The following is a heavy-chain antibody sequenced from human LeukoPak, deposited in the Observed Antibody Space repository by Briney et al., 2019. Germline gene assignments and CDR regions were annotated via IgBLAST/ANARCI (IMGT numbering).Heavy chain of an antibody. D-gene: IGHD3-9*01. CDR3: ARTPSFDWLSSGSLRYYYMDV. Sequence: PSETLSLTCTVSGGSISSYYWSWIRQPPGKGLEWIGYIYYSGSTNYNPSLKSRVIISVDTSKNQFSLKLSSVTAADTAVYYCARTPSFDWLSSGSLRYYYMDVWGKGTTVTISS. V-gene: IGHV4-59*01. CDR1: GGSISSYY. J-gene: IGHJ6*03. CDR2: IYYSGST.